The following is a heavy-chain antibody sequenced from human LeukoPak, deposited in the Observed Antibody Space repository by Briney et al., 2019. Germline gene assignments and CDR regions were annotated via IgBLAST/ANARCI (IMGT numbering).Heavy chain of an antibody. Sequence: LGESLKISCKGSGYSFTSYWIGWVRQMPGKGLEWMGIIYPGDSDTRYSPSFQGQVTISADKSISTAYLQWSSLKASDTAMYYCASVARGTRYYFDYWGQGTLVTVSS. V-gene: IGHV5-51*01. J-gene: IGHJ4*02. CDR1: GYSFTSYW. CDR2: IYPGDSDT. CDR3: ASVARGTRYYFDY. D-gene: IGHD1-7*01.